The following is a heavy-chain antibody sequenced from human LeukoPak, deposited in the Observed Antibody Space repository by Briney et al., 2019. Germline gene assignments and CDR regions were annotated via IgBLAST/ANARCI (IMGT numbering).Heavy chain of an antibody. CDR2: INHSGST. Sequence: SETLSLTCAVYGGSFSGYYWSWIRQPPGKGLEWIGEINHSGSTYYNPSLKSRVTISVDTSKNQFSLKLSSVTAADTAVYYCARMGSAAAGSDWFGPWGQGTLVTVSS. V-gene: IGHV4-34*01. J-gene: IGHJ5*02. CDR1: GGSFSGYY. CDR3: ARMGSAAAGSDWFGP. D-gene: IGHD6-13*01.